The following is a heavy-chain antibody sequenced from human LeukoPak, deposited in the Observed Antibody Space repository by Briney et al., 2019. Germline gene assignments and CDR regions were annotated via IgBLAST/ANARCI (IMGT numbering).Heavy chain of an antibody. CDR2: INPSGCST. D-gene: IGHD6-13*01. CDR3: AKDPRRYSRTGGYFDY. CDR1: GYTFTSYY. J-gene: IGHJ4*02. Sequence: ASVKVSCKASGYTFTSYYMHGVRQAPGQGLEWMGIINPSGCSTSYAQKFQGRVTMTRDMSTSTVYMELSSLRDEDTAVYYCAKDPRRYSRTGGYFDYWGQGTLVTVSS. V-gene: IGHV1-46*01.